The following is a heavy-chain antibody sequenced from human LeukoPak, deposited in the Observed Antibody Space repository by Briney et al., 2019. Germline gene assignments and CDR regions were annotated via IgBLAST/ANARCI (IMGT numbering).Heavy chain of an antibody. CDR2: IYYSGST. J-gene: IGHJ5*02. V-gene: IGHV4-59*11. D-gene: IGHD3-22*01. CDR3: ARVERYYYDSSGFGWFDP. CDR1: GSSISSHY. Sequence: SETLSLTCTVSGSSISSHYWSWIRQPPGKGLEWIGYIYYSGSTNYNPSLKSRVTISVDTSKNQFSLKLSSVTAADTAVYYCARVERYYYDSSGFGWFDPWGQGTLVTVSS.